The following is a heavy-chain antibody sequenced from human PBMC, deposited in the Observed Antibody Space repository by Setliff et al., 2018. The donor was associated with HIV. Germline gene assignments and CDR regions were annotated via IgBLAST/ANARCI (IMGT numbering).Heavy chain of an antibody. CDR2: IATAGDT. V-gene: IGHV3-13*01. Sequence: GGSLRLSCAASGFTFSNYDMHWVRQVTGKGLEWVSGIATAGDTYYPDSVKGRFTIARGNGKNSVYLQMNSLRDGDTAVYYCARGRVRGVLDYWGQGTLVTVSS. J-gene: IGHJ4*02. CDR3: ARGRVRGVLDY. D-gene: IGHD3-10*01. CDR1: GFTFSNYD.